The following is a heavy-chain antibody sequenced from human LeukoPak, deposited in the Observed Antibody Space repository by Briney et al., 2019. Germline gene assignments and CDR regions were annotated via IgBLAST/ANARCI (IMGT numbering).Heavy chain of an antibody. D-gene: IGHD6-19*01. CDR1: GYTFTSYG. J-gene: IGHJ6*02. V-gene: IGHV1-18*01. Sequence: ASVKVSCKASGYTFTSYGISWVRQAPGQGFEWMGWISAYNGNTNYAQKLQGRVTMTTDTSTSTAYMELRSLRSDDTAVYYCARDFKGSGWNDYYYYGMDVWGQGTTVTVSS. CDR3: ARDFKGSGWNDYYYYGMDV. CDR2: ISAYNGNT.